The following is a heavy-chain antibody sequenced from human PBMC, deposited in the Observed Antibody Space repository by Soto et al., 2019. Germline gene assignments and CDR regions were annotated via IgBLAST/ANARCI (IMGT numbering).Heavy chain of an antibody. D-gene: IGHD7-27*01. CDR3: TSDLTGDNYSFDY. CDR1: GFTFSNAW. Sequence: GGSLRLSCAASGFTFSNAWMSWVRQAPGKGLEWVGRIKSKTDGGTTDYAAPVKGRFTISRDDSKNTLYLQMNSLKTEDTAVYYCTSDLTGDNYSFDYWGQGTLVTVSS. CDR2: IKSKTDGGTT. V-gene: IGHV3-15*01. J-gene: IGHJ4*02.